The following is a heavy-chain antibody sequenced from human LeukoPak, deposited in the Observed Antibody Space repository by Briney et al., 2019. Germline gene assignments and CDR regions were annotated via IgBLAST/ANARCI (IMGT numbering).Heavy chain of an antibody. D-gene: IGHD4-11*01. CDR3: ARDSVNGRPMEY. J-gene: IGHJ4*02. CDR1: GGTFSSYV. V-gene: IGHV1-69*01. CDR2: IIPMFGTA. Sequence: GSSVKVSCKASGGTFSSYVISWVRQAPGQGLEWMGGIIPMFGTANYAEKFQGRVTITADGSTSTAYMELSNLRSEDTAVYYCARDSVNGRPMEYWGQGTLVTVSS.